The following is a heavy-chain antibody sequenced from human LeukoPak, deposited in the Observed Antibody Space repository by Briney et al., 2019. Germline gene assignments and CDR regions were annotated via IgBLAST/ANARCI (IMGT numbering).Heavy chain of an antibody. CDR3: ARELELLWFGEFTYGMDV. CDR2: ISSTGSDM. V-gene: IGHV3-21*01. Sequence: GGSLRLSCAASGFTLNTYSMNWVRQAPGKGLEWVSSISSTGSDMYYVDSVKSRFTISRDNAKNSLFLQVNSLRAEDTAVYYCARELELLWFGEFTYGMDVWGQGTTVTVSS. J-gene: IGHJ6*02. CDR1: GFTLNTYS. D-gene: IGHD3-10*01.